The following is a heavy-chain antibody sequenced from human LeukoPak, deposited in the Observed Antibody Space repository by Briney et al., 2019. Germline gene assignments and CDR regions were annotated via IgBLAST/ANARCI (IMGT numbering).Heavy chain of an antibody. CDR2: ISYDGSNK. CDR1: GFTFSSYG. V-gene: IGHV3-30*18. J-gene: IGHJ3*02. Sequence: PGGSLRLSCAASGFTFSSYGMHWVRQAPGKGLEWVAVISYDGSNKYYADSVKGRFTISRDNSKNTLYLQMNSLRAEDTAVYYCAKHAFDIWGQGTMVTVSS. CDR3: AKHAFDI.